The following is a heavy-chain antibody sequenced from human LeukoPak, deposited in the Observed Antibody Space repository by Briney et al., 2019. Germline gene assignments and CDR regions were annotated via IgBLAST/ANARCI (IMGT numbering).Heavy chain of an antibody. D-gene: IGHD3-10*01. CDR3: ARTIRGTYYYYYYMDV. J-gene: IGHJ6*03. V-gene: IGHV4-59*01. Sequence: PSETLSLTCTVSSGSIRSYYWSWIRQPPGKGLEWIGNIYSSGSTNYNPSLESRVTISVDTSKNQFSLKLSSVTAADTAVYYCARTIRGTYYYYYYMDVWGKGTTVTISS. CDR2: IYSSGST. CDR1: SGSIRSYY.